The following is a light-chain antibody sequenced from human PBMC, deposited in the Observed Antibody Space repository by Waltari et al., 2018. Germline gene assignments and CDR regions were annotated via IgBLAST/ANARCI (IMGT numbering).Light chain of an antibody. CDR3: QQHYSRWT. CDR2: GAS. CDR1: QSIRGS. J-gene: IGKJ1*01. Sequence: DIKMTQSPSPLSASVGARVTITCRASQSIRGSLAWYQQKPGKAPTIVIYGASTLQRGVPSRFSGSGTGTEFTLTITSLQPDDFATYYCQQHYSRWTFGQGTRVEIK. V-gene: IGKV1-5*03.